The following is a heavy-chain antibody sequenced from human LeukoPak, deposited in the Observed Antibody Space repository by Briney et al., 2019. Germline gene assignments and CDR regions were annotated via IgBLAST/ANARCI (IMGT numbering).Heavy chain of an antibody. CDR2: ISSSSSYI. V-gene: IGHV3-21*01. D-gene: IGHD5-18*01. CDR1: VFTFSIYS. CDR3: ARDPTWDTAMVDY. Sequence: PGGSLRLSCAASVFTFSIYSMNWVRQAPGKGLECVSSISSSSSYIYYADSVKGRFTISRDNAKNSLYLQMNSLRAEDTAVYYCARDPTWDTAMVDYWGQGTLVTVSS. J-gene: IGHJ4*02.